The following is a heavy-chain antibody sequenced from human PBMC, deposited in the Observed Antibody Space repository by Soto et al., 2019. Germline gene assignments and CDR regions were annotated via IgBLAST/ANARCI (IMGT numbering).Heavy chain of an antibody. CDR2: ISSSSSYI. J-gene: IGHJ4*02. CDR3: ARDLENTAIPGQSPTTDY. V-gene: IGHV3-21*01. CDR1: GFTFSSYS. Sequence: EVQLLESGGGLVKPGGSLRLSCAASGFTFSSYSMNWVRQAPGKGLESVSSISSSSSYIYYADSVKGRFTISRDNAKNSQYLQMNNLRAEDTAVYYCARDLENTAIPGQSPTTDYWGQGTLVTVST. D-gene: IGHD5-18*01.